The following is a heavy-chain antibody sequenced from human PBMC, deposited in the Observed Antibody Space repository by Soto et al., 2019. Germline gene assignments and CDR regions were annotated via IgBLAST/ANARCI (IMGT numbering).Heavy chain of an antibody. CDR2: INSDGSST. V-gene: IGHV3-74*01. Sequence: GGSLRLSCAASGFTFSSYWMHWVRQAPGKGLVWVSRINSDGSSTSYADSVKGRFTISRDNAKNTLYLQMNSLRAEDTAVYYCARAGSTVLPTPYYYGMDVWGQGTTVTVSS. D-gene: IGHD4-17*01. CDR1: GFTFSSYW. CDR3: ARAGSTVLPTPYYYGMDV. J-gene: IGHJ6*02.